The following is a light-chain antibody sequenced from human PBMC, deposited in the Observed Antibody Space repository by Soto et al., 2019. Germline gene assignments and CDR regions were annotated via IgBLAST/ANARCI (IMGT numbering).Light chain of an antibody. CDR2: GAS. CDR1: QSVGSN. CDR3: QQYGRSPSLT. J-gene: IGKJ4*01. V-gene: IGKV3-15*01. Sequence: EIVMTQSPATLSVSPGERAALSCRASQSVGSNLAWYQQKPGQAPRLLIYGASSRATGIPARFSGSGSGTEFTLTISSLQSEDFAVYYCQQYGRSPSLTFGGGTKVDIK.